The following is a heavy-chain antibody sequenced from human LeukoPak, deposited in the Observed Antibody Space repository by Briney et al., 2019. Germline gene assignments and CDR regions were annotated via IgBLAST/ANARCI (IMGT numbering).Heavy chain of an antibody. V-gene: IGHV4-59*01. CDR2: IYYSGST. CDR1: GGSISSYY. J-gene: IGHJ5*02. Sequence: SETLSLTCTVSGGSISSYYWSWIRQPPGKGLEWIGYIYYSGSTNYNPSLKSRVNTSLDTSKNQFSLKLSSVTAADTAVYYCVRGRYYYDTSGYVVWLDPWGQGTLVTVSS. CDR3: VRGRYYYDTSGYVVWLDP. D-gene: IGHD3-22*01.